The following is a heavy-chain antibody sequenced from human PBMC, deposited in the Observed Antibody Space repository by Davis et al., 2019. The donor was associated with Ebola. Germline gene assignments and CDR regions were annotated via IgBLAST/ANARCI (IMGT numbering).Heavy chain of an antibody. D-gene: IGHD2-15*01. V-gene: IGHV5-51*01. CDR1: GYSFTSYW. J-gene: IGHJ4*02. CDR2: IYPGDSDT. CDR3: ARPYCSGGSCDPGGY. Sequence: GESLKISCKGSGYSFTSYWIAWVRQMPGKGLEWMGIIYPGDSDTRYSPSFRGQVTISADKSISTAYLQWSSLKASDTAMYYCARPYCSGGSCDPGGYWGQGTLVTVSS.